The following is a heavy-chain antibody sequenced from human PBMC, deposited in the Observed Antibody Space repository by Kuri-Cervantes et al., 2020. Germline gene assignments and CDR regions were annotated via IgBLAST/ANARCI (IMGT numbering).Heavy chain of an antibody. CDR3: VRAASNLVPAAAFDY. CDR2: IYGSGST. CDR1: GYSISSGFY. D-gene: IGHD2-2*01. V-gene: IGHV4-38-2*01. J-gene: IGHJ4*02. Sequence: SQTLSLTCAVSGYSISSGFYWGWIRQPPGKGLEWIGSIYGSGSTSYNASLQSRITISVDTSKNQFSLKLNSVTAADTAVYYCVRAASNLVPAAAFDYWGQGTLVTVSS.